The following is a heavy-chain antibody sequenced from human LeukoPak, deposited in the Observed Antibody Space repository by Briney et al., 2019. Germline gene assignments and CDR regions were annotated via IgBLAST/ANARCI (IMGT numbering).Heavy chain of an antibody. CDR2: IYYSGTT. V-gene: IGHV4-59*08. CDR3: ASRGGSYTLDY. J-gene: IGHJ4*02. D-gene: IGHD1-26*01. Sequence: SETLSLTCTVSGGSTTTDYWNWIRQPPEKGLEWIGYIYYSGTTTYNPSLQSRVTISVDTSKNQVSLKLSSVTAADTAVYYCASRGGSYTLDYWGQGALVTVSS. CDR1: GGSTTTDY.